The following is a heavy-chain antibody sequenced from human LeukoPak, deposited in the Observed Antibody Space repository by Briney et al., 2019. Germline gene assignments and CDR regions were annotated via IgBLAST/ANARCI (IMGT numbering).Heavy chain of an antibody. CDR1: GYTFTGYY. CDR2: INPNSGGT. D-gene: IGHD2-2*01. V-gene: IGHV1-2*02. Sequence: GASVKVPCKASGYTFTGYYMHWVRQAPGQGFEWMGWINPNSGGTHYAQKFQGRVTMTRDTSISTAYMELSRLTSDDTAVYYCARSRSRDCSSASCYSYGLDYWGQGTLVTASS. CDR3: ARSRSRDCSSASCYSYGLDY. J-gene: IGHJ4*02.